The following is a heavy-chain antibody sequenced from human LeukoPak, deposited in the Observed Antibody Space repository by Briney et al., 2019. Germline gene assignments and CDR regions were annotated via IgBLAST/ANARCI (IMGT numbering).Heavy chain of an antibody. CDR2: ISYDGSDK. J-gene: IGHJ4*02. D-gene: IGHD1-1*01. Sequence: GRSLRLSCAASGFTFSTYDMHWVRQAPGKGLEWVAIISYDGSDKYYADSVKGRFTISRDNSKNTLYLQMNSLRAEDTAVYFCAKNDRSYYFDYWGQGTLVTVSS. V-gene: IGHV3-30*18. CDR1: GFTFSTYD. CDR3: AKNDRSYYFDY.